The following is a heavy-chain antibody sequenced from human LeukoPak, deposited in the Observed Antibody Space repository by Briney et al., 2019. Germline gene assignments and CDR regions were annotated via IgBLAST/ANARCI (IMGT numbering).Heavy chain of an antibody. V-gene: IGHV1-18*01. CDR3: ARGSDYYGSGSYYPAEYFQH. CDR2: ISAYNGNT. CDR1: GYTFTSYG. D-gene: IGHD3-10*01. J-gene: IGHJ1*01. Sequence: ASVKVSCKASGYTFTSYGISWVRQPPGQGLEWMGLISAYNGNTNYAQKLQGRVTMTTDTSTSTAYMELRSLRSDDTAVYYCARGSDYYGSGSYYPAEYFQHWGQGTLVTVSS.